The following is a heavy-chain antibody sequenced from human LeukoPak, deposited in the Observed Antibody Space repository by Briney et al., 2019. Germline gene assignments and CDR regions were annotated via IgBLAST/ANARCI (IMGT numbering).Heavy chain of an antibody. V-gene: IGHV4-59*08. CDR2: IYHNGNT. D-gene: IGHD6-19*01. Sequence: SETLSLTCFVSGGSMTNYFWSWIRQPPGKGLEWIGYIYHNGNTDYNPSLKSRVSISVDTSKNQFSLKLSSVTAADTVMYYCVRHISALSAHYYYMDVWGNGTTVTVSS. CDR1: GGSMTNYF. J-gene: IGHJ6*03. CDR3: VRHISALSAHYYYMDV.